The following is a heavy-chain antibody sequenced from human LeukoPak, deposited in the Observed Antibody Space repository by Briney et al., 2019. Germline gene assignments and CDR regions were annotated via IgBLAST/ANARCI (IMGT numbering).Heavy chain of an antibody. CDR1: GGSIISSNYY. Sequence: SETLSLTCSVSGGSIISSNYYWGWIRQPPGRGLVWIGSIYQSGSGSSYYNPSLKSRVTIFGDTSKNQFFLRLSSVTAADTAVYYCASTLRFLPYRRFDYWGQGTLVTVPS. CDR2: IYQSGSGSS. V-gene: IGHV4-39*01. J-gene: IGHJ4*02. D-gene: IGHD3-3*01. CDR3: ASTLRFLPYRRFDY.